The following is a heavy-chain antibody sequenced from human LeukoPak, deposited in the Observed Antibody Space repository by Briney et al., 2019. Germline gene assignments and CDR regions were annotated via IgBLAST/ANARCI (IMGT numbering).Heavy chain of an antibody. D-gene: IGHD3-22*01. CDR3: ARGSALNYYYDSSGYYSFDY. CDR2: IIPIFGTA. CDR1: GGTFSSYA. V-gene: IGHV1-69*13. J-gene: IGHJ4*02. Sequence: SVKVSCKASGGTFSSYAISWVRQAPGQGLEWMGGIIPIFGTANYAQKFQGRVTITADESTSTAYMELSSLRSEDTAVYYCARGSALNYYYDSSGYYSFDYWGQGTLATVSS.